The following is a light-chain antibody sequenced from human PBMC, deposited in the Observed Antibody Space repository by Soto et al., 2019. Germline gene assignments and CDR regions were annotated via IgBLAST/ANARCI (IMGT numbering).Light chain of an antibody. Sequence: QPALTQPASVSGSPGQSITISCTGTSSDVGGYNYVSWYQQHPGKAPKLMIYEVTNRPSGVSNRFSGSKSGNTASLTISGLQAEDEADYYCSSYTSRSTLVFATGTKVTVL. V-gene: IGLV2-14*01. CDR1: SSDVGGYNY. J-gene: IGLJ1*01. CDR2: EVT. CDR3: SSYTSRSTLV.